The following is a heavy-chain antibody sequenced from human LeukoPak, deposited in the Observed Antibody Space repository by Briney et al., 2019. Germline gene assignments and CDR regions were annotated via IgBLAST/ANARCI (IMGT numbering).Heavy chain of an antibody. CDR2: ITTSDGNT. CDR3: AKLTNIANFDY. J-gene: IGHJ4*02. V-gene: IGHV3-23*01. Sequence: GGSLRLSCAASGFTFSSYTMSWVRQAPGKGLEWVSTITTSDGNTYYADSVKGRFTVSRDNSKNTLHLQMNSLRAEDTAVYYCAKLTNIANFDYWGQGTLVTVSS. D-gene: IGHD6-13*01. CDR1: GFTFSSYT.